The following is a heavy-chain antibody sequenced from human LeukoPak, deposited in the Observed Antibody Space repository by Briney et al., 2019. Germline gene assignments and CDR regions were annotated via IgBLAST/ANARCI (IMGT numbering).Heavy chain of an antibody. Sequence: GGSLILSCAASGFAFSRQDMGWVRQAPGKGLEWVSAISDSGDRTYYVDSVKGRFTISRDNSKNTLYLQMNSLRADDTAVYYCAKDARRSSGWYFFDHWGQGILVTVSS. CDR2: ISDSGDRT. D-gene: IGHD6-19*01. CDR1: GFAFSRQD. V-gene: IGHV3-23*01. J-gene: IGHJ4*02. CDR3: AKDARRSSGWYFFDH.